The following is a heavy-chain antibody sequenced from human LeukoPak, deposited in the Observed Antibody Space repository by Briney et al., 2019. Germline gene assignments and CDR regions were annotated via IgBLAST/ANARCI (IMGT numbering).Heavy chain of an antibody. CDR2: INPSAGST. D-gene: IGHD4-17*01. Sequence: ASVKVSCKASGYTFTSYYMHWVRQAPGQGLEWMGIINPSAGSTSYAQKFQGRVTMTRDTSTSTVYMELSSLRSEDTAVYYCAREVAVTTYDYWGQGTLVTVSS. CDR3: AREVAVTTYDY. V-gene: IGHV1-46*01. CDR1: GYTFTSYY. J-gene: IGHJ4*02.